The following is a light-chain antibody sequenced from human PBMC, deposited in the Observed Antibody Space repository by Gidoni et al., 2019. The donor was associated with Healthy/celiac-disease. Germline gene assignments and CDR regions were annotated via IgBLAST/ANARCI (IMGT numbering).Light chain of an antibody. CDR2: AAS. J-gene: IGKJ4*01. CDR3: QQSYSTPLT. Sequence: IQMTQSPSSLSASVVDRVTITCRASQSISSYLNWYQQKPGKAPKLLIYAASSLQIGVPARFSGSGSGTDFTLTISSLQPEDFATYYCQQSYSTPLTFGGGTKVEIK. CDR1: QSISSY. V-gene: IGKV1-39*01.